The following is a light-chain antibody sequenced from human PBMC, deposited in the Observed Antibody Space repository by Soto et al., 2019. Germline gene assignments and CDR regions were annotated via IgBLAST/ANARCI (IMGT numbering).Light chain of an antibody. V-gene: IGKV3-15*01. J-gene: IGKJ4*01. Sequence: EIVMTQSPATLSVSPGERATLSCRASQSVSSNLAWYQQNPGQVPRLLIYGASTRASCIPARVSGSGSGTEFTLTISSLQSEDFAVYYCQQYNDWPLTFGGGTKVEIK. CDR2: GAS. CDR1: QSVSSN. CDR3: QQYNDWPLT.